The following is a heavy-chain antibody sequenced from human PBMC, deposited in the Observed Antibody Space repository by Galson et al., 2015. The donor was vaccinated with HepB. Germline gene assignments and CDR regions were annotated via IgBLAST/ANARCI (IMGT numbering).Heavy chain of an antibody. J-gene: IGHJ4*02. CDR1: GGTFSSYA. D-gene: IGHD3-22*01. CDR3: ARDSSGYGEWASFDY. V-gene: IGHV1-69*13. CDR2: IIPIFGTA. Sequence: SVKVSCKASGGTFSSYAISWVRQAPGQGLEWMGGIIPIFGTANYAQKFQGRVTITADESTSTAYMELSSLRSEDTAVYYCARDSSGYGEWASFDYWGQGTLVTVSS.